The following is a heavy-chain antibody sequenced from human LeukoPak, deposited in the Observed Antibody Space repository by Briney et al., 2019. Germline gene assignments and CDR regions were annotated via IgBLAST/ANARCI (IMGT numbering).Heavy chain of an antibody. CDR2: IRSKAYGGTT. V-gene: IGHV3-49*04. CDR1: GFTFSSYE. Sequence: GGSLRLSCAAPGFTFSSYEMNWVRQAPGKGLEWVGFIRSKAYGGTTENAASVKGRFTISRDDSKSIAYLQMNSLKTEDTAVYYCTGSFGELTFFDYWGLGTLVTVSS. CDR3: TGSFGELTFFDY. D-gene: IGHD3-10*01. J-gene: IGHJ4*02.